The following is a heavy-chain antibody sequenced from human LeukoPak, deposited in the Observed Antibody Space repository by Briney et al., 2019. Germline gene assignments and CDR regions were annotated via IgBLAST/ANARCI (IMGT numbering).Heavy chain of an antibody. CDR3: ARDPDPYYDFWSGSPYGMDV. D-gene: IGHD3-3*01. Sequence: SETLSLTCTVSGGSISSYYWSWIRQPAGKGLEWIGRIYTSGSTNYNPSLKSRVTMSVDTSKNQFSLKLSSVTAADTAVCYCARDPDPYYDFWSGSPYGMDVWGQGTTVTVSS. J-gene: IGHJ6*02. CDR2: IYTSGST. V-gene: IGHV4-4*07. CDR1: GGSISSYY.